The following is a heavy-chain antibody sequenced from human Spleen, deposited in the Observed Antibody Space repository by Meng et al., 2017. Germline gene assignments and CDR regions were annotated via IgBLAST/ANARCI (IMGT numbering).Heavy chain of an antibody. V-gene: IGHV1-18*04. CDR3: ARGTPGRSYSDY. Sequence: QVQLVQSGAEVKKPGASVKVSCKASGYTFTGNYMHWVRQAPGQGLEWMGWLGAYNGNTNYAQKLQGRVTMTTDTSTSTAYMELRSLRSDDTAVYYCARGTPGRSYSDYWGQGTLVTVSS. J-gene: IGHJ4*02. D-gene: IGHD3-10*01. CDR1: GYTFTGNY. CDR2: LGAYNGNT.